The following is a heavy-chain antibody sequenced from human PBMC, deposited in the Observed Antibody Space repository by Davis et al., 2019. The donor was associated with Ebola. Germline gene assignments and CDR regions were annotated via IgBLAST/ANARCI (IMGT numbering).Heavy chain of an antibody. CDR2: ISGSGGST. Sequence: GESLMISCADSVITFSRYAMIWVRQAPGKGLAWVSAISGSGGSTYYADSVKGRFTIYRDNSKKTLYLQMNSLRAEDTAVYYCAKSGLSFGVVKYHYGMDVWGKGTTVTVSS. CDR1: VITFSRYA. CDR3: AKSGLSFGVVKYHYGMDV. V-gene: IGHV3-23*01. D-gene: IGHD3-3*01. J-gene: IGHJ6*04.